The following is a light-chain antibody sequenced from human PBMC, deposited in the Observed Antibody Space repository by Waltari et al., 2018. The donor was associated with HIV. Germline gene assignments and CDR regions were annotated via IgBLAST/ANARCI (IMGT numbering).Light chain of an antibody. CDR3: QQYTTSPYT. CDR1: QSVAGNY. J-gene: IGKJ2*01. Sequence: DIVLTQSPGTVSLSPGERATLSCRASQSVAGNYIAWYHQVPGQAPRLPISGASRRATGIPARFSGSGSGTDFTLTISGLEPEDFGVYYCQQYTTSPYTFGQGTNLEI. V-gene: IGKV3-20*01. CDR2: GAS.